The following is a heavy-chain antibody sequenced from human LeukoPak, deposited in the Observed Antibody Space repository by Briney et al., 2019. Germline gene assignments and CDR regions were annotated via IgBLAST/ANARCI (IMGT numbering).Heavy chain of an antibody. Sequence: GGSLRLSCAASGFTFSSYTMSWVRQGPGKGLEWVSVISPGGGTSTSYADSVKGRFTISRDNSGNTLYLQMNSLRAEDTAVYYCAKDLYGFYAMDVWGQGTTVTVSS. V-gene: IGHV3-23*01. CDR1: GFTFSSYT. D-gene: IGHD4-17*01. J-gene: IGHJ6*02. CDR2: ISPGGGTST. CDR3: AKDLYGFYAMDV.